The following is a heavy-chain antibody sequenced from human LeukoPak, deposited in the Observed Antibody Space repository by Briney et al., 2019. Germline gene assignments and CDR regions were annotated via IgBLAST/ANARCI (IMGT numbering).Heavy chain of an antibody. CDR2: INRDGSST. CDR1: GIIFSNYW. V-gene: IGHV3-74*01. CDR3: ARGGGYSYGSFDY. Sequence: ETGGSLRLSCAASGIIFSNYWMHWVRQAPGKGLVWVSRINRDGSSTSYADSVKGRFTISRDNAKNTLYLQMNSLRAEDTAVYYCARGGGYSYGSFDYWGQGTLVTASS. J-gene: IGHJ4*02. D-gene: IGHD5-18*01.